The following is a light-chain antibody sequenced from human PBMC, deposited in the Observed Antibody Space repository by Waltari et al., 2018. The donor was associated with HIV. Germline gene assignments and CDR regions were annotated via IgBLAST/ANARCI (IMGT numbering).Light chain of an antibody. CDR2: DVS. CDR3: HQYDNLPPT. V-gene: IGKV1-33*01. CDR1: QDISNH. J-gene: IGKJ3*01. Sequence: DIQMTQSPSSLSASVGDRVTITCQVSQDISNHLNWYQQKPGKAPKFLIYDVSNLEIGVPSRFSGSGSGTDFTFTISSLQPEDIATYYCHQYDNLPPTFGPGTKVDIK.